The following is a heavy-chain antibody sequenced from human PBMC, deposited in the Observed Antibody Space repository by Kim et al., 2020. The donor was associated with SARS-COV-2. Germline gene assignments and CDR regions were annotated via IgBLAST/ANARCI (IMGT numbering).Heavy chain of an antibody. CDR3: AKVNRGGNPKNYFDY. D-gene: IGHD3-10*01. Sequence: DAVKGRLPISRDNSKSTLYLQMNSLRAEDTSVYYCAKVNRGGNPKNYFDYWGQGTLVTVSS. J-gene: IGHJ4*02. V-gene: IGHV3-23*01.